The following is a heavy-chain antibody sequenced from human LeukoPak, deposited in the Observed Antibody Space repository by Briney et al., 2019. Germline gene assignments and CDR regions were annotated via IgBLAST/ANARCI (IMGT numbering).Heavy chain of an antibody. CDR1: GFIFDDYG. Sequence: GSLRLSCAAFGFIFDDYGMSWVRQAPGKGLEWVSGRNGGSTGYADSVKGRFTTSRDNAKSSLYLQMNSLRAEDTAVYYCGRGHWGLDYWGQGALVTVSS. CDR3: GRGHWGLDY. V-gene: IGHV3-20*04. J-gene: IGHJ4*02. D-gene: IGHD7-27*01. CDR2: RNGGST.